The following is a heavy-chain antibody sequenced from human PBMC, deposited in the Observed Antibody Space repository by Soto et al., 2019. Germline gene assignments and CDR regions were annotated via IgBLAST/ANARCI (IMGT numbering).Heavy chain of an antibody. CDR3: ARIGLVAHYFDY. V-gene: IGHV4-59*08. Sequence: SETLSLTCTVSGGSISSYYWSWIRQPPGKGLEWIGYIYYSGSTNYNPSLKSRVTISVDTSKNQFSLKLSSVTAADTAVYYCARIGLVAHYFDYWGQGTLVTVSS. CDR2: IYYSGST. J-gene: IGHJ4*02. CDR1: GGSISSYY. D-gene: IGHD1-26*01.